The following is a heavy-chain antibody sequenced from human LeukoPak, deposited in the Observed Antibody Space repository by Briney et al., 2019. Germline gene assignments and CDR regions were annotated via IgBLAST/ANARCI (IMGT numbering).Heavy chain of an antibody. CDR2: ISWNSGSI. Sequence: DPGGSLRLSCAASGFTFDDYAMHWVRQAPGKGLEWVSGISWNSGSIGYADSVKGRFTISRDNAKNSLYLQMNSLRAEDTALYYCAKDHYYDSSGYFRGGMDVWGQGTTVTVSS. J-gene: IGHJ6*02. CDR1: GFTFDDYA. CDR3: AKDHYYDSSGYFRGGMDV. D-gene: IGHD3-22*01. V-gene: IGHV3-9*01.